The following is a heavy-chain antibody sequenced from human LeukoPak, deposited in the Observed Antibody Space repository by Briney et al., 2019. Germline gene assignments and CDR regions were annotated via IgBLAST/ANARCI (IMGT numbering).Heavy chain of an antibody. CDR2: ISAYNGNT. Sequence: GASVNVSCKASGYTFTSYGISWVRQAPGQGLEGMGWISAYNGNTNYAQKLQGRVTMTTDTSTSTAYMELRSLRSDDTAVYYCARDYYDSSGYYGFDPWGQGTLVTVSS. D-gene: IGHD3-22*01. J-gene: IGHJ5*02. CDR1: GYTFTSYG. V-gene: IGHV1-18*01. CDR3: ARDYYDSSGYYGFDP.